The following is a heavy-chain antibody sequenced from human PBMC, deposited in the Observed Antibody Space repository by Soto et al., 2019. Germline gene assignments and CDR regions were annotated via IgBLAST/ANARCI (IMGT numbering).Heavy chain of an antibody. CDR2: IGGGGTDT. Sequence: QLLESGGGLVQPGGSLRVHCVASGFTFGDYAMSWVRQAPGKGLEWVASIGGGGTDTYYAASVKGRFTISRDNSKSTLYLQMNNLRVEDTALYYCAKDAVSYNGEWDWFDTWGQGTLVTVSS. V-gene: IGHV3-23*01. J-gene: IGHJ5*02. CDR1: GFTFGDYA. CDR3: AKDAVSYNGEWDWFDT. D-gene: IGHD3-10*01.